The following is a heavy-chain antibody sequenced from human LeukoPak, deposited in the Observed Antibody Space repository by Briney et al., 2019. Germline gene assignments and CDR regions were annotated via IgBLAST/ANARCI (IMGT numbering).Heavy chain of an antibody. CDR2: IRYDGSNK. V-gene: IGHV3-30*02. CDR1: GFPFSSYG. CDR3: AREGFENSSSNNCLDP. J-gene: IGHJ5*02. D-gene: IGHD6-6*01. Sequence: PGGSLRLSCTASGFPFSSYGMHWVRQAPGKGLEWVALIRYDGSNKYYGDSVRGRFTISRDKSKNTLYLQMNSLRAEDTAVYFCAREGFENSSSNNCLDPWGQGTLVTVSS.